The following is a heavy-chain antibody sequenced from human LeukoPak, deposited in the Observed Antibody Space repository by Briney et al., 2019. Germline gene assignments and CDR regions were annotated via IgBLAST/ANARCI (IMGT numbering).Heavy chain of an antibody. CDR1: GYTFTSYG. CDR3: AREAVTTTGPYYYYMDV. J-gene: IGHJ6*03. D-gene: IGHD4-11*01. Sequence: GASVKVSCKASGYTFTSYGISWVRQAPGQGLEWMGWISAYNGNTNYAQKLQGRVTMTTDTSTSTAYMELRSLRSDDTAVYYCAREAVTTTGPYYYYMDVWGKGTTVTVSS. CDR2: ISAYNGNT. V-gene: IGHV1-18*01.